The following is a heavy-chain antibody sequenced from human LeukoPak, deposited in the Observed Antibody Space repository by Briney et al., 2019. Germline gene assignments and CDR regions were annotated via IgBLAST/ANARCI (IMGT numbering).Heavy chain of an antibody. D-gene: IGHD3-3*01. V-gene: IGHV3-66*02. J-gene: IGHJ6*02. CDR3: ARGRVVLRFLEWQGGMDV. CDR1: GFTVSSNY. Sequence: PGGSLRLSCAASGFTVSSNYMSWVRQAPGKGLEWVSVIYSGGSTYYADSVKGRFTISRDNSKNTLYLQMNSLRAEDTAVYYCARGRVVLRFLEWQGGMDVWGQGTTVTVSS. CDR2: IYSGGST.